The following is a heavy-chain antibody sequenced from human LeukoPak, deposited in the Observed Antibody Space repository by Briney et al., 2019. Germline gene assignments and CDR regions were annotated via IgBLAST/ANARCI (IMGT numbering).Heavy chain of an antibody. CDR2: ISGSGGST. V-gene: IGHV3-23*01. CDR3: AKDRELWFGDFDAFDI. J-gene: IGHJ3*02. CDR1: GFTFSSYA. D-gene: IGHD3-10*01. Sequence: PGGSLRLSCAASGFTFSSYAMSWVRQAPGKGLEWVSAISGSGGSTYYADSVKGRFTISRDNSKNTLYLQMNSLRAEDTAVYYCAKDRELWFGDFDAFDIWGQGTMVTVSS.